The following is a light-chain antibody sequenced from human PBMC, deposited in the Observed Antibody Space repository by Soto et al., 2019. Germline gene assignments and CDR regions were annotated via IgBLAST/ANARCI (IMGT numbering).Light chain of an antibody. J-gene: IGKJ1*01. CDR3: QHYNNWPPWT. V-gene: IGKV3-15*01. CDR2: GAS. CDR1: QSVSSN. Sequence: EIVMTQSPATLSVSPGGRATLSCRASQSVSSNLAWYQQKPGQAPRLLIYGASTRATGIPARFSGSGSGTAFTLTINCLQSEDFAVYYCQHYNNWPPWTFGHGTKVEIK.